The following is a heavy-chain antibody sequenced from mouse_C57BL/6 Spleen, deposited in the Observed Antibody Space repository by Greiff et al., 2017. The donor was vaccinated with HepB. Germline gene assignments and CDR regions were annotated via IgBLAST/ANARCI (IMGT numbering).Heavy chain of an antibody. CDR1: GYTFTSYW. Sequence: QVHVKQSGAELAKPGASVKLSCKASGYTFTSYWMHWVKQRPGQGLEWIGYINPSSGYTKYNQKFKDKATLTADKSSSTSYMQLSSLTHEDSAVYYCARFYYDYDWAWFAYWGQGTLVTVSA. CDR3: ARFYYDYDWAWFAY. CDR2: INPSSGYT. J-gene: IGHJ3*01. D-gene: IGHD2-4*01. V-gene: IGHV1-7*01.